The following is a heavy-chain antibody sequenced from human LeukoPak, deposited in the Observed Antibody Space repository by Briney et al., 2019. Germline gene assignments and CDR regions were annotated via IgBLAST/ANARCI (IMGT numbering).Heavy chain of an antibody. J-gene: IGHJ5*02. CDR3: VKGGQRYDFWRLDH. CDR2: ISGSGGST. Sequence: GESLRLSCVASGFSFSDCAMSWIRQSPAKGLEWVSSISGSGGSTYYADSVKGRSTISRDNSKNTLFLQVNSLRGEDMGRYYCVKGGQRYDFWRLDHWGQGTLVAVSS. CDR1: GFSFSDCA. D-gene: IGHD3-3*01. V-gene: IGHV3-23*01.